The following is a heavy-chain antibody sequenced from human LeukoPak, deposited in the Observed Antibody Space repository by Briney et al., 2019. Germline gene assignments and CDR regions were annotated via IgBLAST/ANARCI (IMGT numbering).Heavy chain of an antibody. D-gene: IGHD6-19*01. J-gene: IGHJ4*02. Sequence: GRSLRLSCAASGFTFDDYAMHWVRQAPGKGLEWVPGISWNSGSIGYADSVKGRFTISRDNAKNSLYLQMNSLRAEDTALYYCAQTSSGWLNFDYWGQGTLVTVSS. CDR2: ISWNSGSI. CDR3: AQTSSGWLNFDY. CDR1: GFTFDDYA. V-gene: IGHV3-9*01.